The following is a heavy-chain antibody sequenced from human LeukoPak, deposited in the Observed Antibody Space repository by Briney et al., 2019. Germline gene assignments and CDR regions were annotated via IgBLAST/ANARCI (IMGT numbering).Heavy chain of an antibody. CDR2: ISGSGSST. V-gene: IGHV3-23*01. CDR3: ARAFTTESHYHYYMDV. D-gene: IGHD3-22*01. J-gene: IGHJ6*03. Sequence: GGSLRLSCAASGFTLTTYAMSWVRQAPGRGLEWVSTISGSGSSTYYADSVKGRFTISRDNSKNTLFLQMNSLRAEDTAVYYCARAFTTESHYHYYMDVWGRGTTVTVSS. CDR1: GFTLTTYA.